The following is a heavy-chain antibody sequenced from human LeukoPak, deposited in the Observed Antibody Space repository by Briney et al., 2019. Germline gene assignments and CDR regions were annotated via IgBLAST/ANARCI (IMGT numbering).Heavy chain of an antibody. Sequence: GGSLRLSCVASGFTFDDYAMHWVRQAPGKGLEWVSGISWNSGGIGYADSVKGRFTISRDNAKNSLYLQMNSLRAEDMALYFCAKDIGYSYGYGLDYWGQGTLVTVSS. CDR2: ISWNSGGI. V-gene: IGHV3-9*03. CDR1: GFTFDDYA. J-gene: IGHJ4*02. D-gene: IGHD5-18*01. CDR3: AKDIGYSYGYGLDY.